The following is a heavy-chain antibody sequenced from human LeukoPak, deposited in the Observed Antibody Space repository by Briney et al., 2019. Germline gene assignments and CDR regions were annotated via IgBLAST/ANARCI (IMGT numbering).Heavy chain of an antibody. J-gene: IGHJ5*02. CDR1: GFTFSRHP. CDR2: ISYDGSNK. Sequence: GGSLRPSCAASGFTFSRHPMHWVRQAPGKGLEWVAVISYDGSNKYYADSVRGRFTISRDNSKNTLYLQMNSLRPEDTAVYYCARGPVRGVIFNWFDPWGQGTLVTVSS. V-gene: IGHV3-30-3*01. CDR3: ARGPVRGVIFNWFDP. D-gene: IGHD3-10*01.